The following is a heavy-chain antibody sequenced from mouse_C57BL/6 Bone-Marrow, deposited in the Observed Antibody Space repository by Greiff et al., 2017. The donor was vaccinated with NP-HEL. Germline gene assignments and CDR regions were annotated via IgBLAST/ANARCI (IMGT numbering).Heavy chain of an antibody. V-gene: IGHV6-6*01. CDR3: TRLVPKYYFDY. D-gene: IGHD2-2*01. CDR1: GFTFSDAW. J-gene: IGHJ2*01. CDR2: IRNKANNHAT. Sequence: EVQLQESGGGLVQPGGSMKLSCAASGFTFSDAWMDWVRQSPEKGLEWVAEIRNKANNHATYYAESVKGRFTISRDDSKSSVYLQMNSLRAEDTGIYYCTRLVPKYYFDYWGQGTTLTVSS.